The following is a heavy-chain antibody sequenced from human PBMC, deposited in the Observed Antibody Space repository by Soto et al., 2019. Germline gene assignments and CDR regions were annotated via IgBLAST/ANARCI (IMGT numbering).Heavy chain of an antibody. CDR3: ARDGLRLTDAFHI. J-gene: IGHJ3*02. D-gene: IGHD6-25*01. Sequence: QVQLQESGPGLVKASQTLSLTCSVSGDSIKGGDYYYNWIRQSPVKGLEWIGHIHDGGSTYYNPSLGGRVTISIDRSENQFSLKLTSVTAADTAVYYCARDGLRLTDAFHIWGLGTMVNVSS. CDR2: IHDGGST. V-gene: IGHV4-30-4*01. CDR1: GDSIKGGDYY.